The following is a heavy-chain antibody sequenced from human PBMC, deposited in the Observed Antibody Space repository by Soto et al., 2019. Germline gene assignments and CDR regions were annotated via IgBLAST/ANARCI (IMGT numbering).Heavy chain of an antibody. V-gene: IGHV1-69*12. CDR1: GGTFSSYA. J-gene: IGHJ6*02. CDR2: IIPIFGTA. D-gene: IGHD2-2*01. CDR3: AGRGCTSCYPYYYYGMDV. Sequence: QVPLVQSGAEVKKPGSSVKVSCKASGGTFSSYAISWVRQAPGQGLEWMGGIIPIFGTANYAQKFQGRVTITADESTSTAYMELSSLRSEDTAVYYCAGRGCTSCYPYYYYGMDVWGQGTTVTVSS.